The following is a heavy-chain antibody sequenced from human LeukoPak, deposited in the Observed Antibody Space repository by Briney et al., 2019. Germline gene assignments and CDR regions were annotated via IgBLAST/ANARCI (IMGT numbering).Heavy chain of an antibody. CDR1: GFTFSSYA. V-gene: IGHV3-23*01. CDR2: ISGRGGST. D-gene: IGHD3-9*01. J-gene: IGHJ4*02. CDR3: AKTRVLRYFDWLPTDY. Sequence: PGGSLRLSCAASGFTFSSYAMSWVRQAPGKGLEWVSAISGRGGSTYYADSVKGRFTISRDNSKNTLYLQMNSLRAEDTAVYYCAKTRVLRYFDWLPTDYWGQGTLVTVSS.